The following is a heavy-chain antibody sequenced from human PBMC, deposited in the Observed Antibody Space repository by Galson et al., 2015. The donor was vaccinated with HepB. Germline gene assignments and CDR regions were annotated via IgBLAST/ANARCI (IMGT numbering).Heavy chain of an antibody. CDR3: ARSTAKRTYYDILTGWWPAGWSFDI. Sequence: PALVKPTQTLTLTCTFSGFSLSTSGMCVSWIRQPPGKAPEWLALIDWDDDKYYSTSLKTRLTISKDTSKNQVVLTMTNMDPVDTATYYCARSTAKRTYYDILTGWWPAGWSFDIWGQGTMVTVSS. CDR1: GFSLSTSGMC. CDR2: IDWDDDK. D-gene: IGHD3-9*01. V-gene: IGHV2-70*01. J-gene: IGHJ3*02.